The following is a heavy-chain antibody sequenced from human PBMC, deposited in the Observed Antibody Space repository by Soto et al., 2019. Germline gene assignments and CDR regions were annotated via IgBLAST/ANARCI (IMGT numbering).Heavy chain of an antibody. CDR3: VRDVNYYDSSGYRDY. Sequence: EVQLVESGGGLVKPGGSLRLSCAASGFTFSTYSLHWVRQAPRKGLEWVSSISSTSSYINYADSVKGRFTISGDNVKNSLYLQMKGLGAEDTAVYYCVRDVNYYDSSGYRDYWGQGTLVTVSS. D-gene: IGHD3-22*01. CDR1: GFTFSTYS. CDR2: ISSTSSYI. V-gene: IGHV3-21*01. J-gene: IGHJ4*02.